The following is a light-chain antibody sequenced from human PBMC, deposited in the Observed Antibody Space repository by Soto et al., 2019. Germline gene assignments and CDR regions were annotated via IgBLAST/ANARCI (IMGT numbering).Light chain of an antibody. CDR1: QSVRSAY. CDR3: QQYGNSPLT. CDR2: GVS. J-gene: IGKJ4*01. Sequence: EIVLTQSPDTLSLSPGQRATLSCRASQSVRSAYFAWYQQKPGQAPRVIIFGVSTRATGVPDRFSGSGSGTDFSLTISRLEPEDFALYYCQQYGNSPLTFGGGTKVEIK. V-gene: IGKV3-20*01.